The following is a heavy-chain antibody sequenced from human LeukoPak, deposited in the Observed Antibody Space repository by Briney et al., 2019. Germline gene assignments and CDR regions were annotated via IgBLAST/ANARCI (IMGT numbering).Heavy chain of an antibody. D-gene: IGHD4-23*01. Sequence: PGGSLRLSCATSGFSFSSHDMNWVRQAPGQGLEWVSSISGSSKSIDYADSLKGRFAISRDNARSSLFLQMNSLRVEDTGVYYCAREKGATVVTWSLDYWGQGTLVTVSS. CDR3: AREKGATVVTWSLDY. V-gene: IGHV3-21*06. CDR2: ISGSSKSI. J-gene: IGHJ4*02. CDR1: GFSFSSHD.